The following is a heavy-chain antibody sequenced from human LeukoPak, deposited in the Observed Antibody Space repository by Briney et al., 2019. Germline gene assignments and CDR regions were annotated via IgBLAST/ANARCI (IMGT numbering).Heavy chain of an antibody. J-gene: IGHJ4*02. Sequence: SETLSRTCAVYGGSFSGYYWSWIRLPPGKGLEWIGEINHSGSTNYNPSLKSRVTISVDTSKNQFSLKLSSVTAADTAVYYCASWGATHHYFDYWGQGTLVTVSS. CDR2: INHSGST. V-gene: IGHV4-34*01. CDR1: GGSFSGYY. CDR3: ASWGATHHYFDY. D-gene: IGHD1-26*01.